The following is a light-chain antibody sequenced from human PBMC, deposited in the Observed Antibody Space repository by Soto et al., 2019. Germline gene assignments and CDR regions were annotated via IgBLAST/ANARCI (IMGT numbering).Light chain of an antibody. J-gene: IGKJ5*01. V-gene: IGKV1-5*01. CDR2: DAS. CDR1: QSISSW. Sequence: DIQLIQSRSTLSASVGDSVTLTCRASQSISSWLAWYQQKPGKAPKLLIYDASSLESGVPSRFSGSGSGTEFTLTISSLQPDDFATYYCQQLNSYPSTFGQGTRLEI. CDR3: QQLNSYPST.